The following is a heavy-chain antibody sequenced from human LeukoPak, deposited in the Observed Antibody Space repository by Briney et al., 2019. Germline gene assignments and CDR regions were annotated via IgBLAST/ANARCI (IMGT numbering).Heavy chain of an antibody. V-gene: IGHV4-59*01. CDR1: GGSISSYY. Sequence: PSETLSLTCTVSGGSISSYYWSWIRQPPGKGLEWIGYIYYSRSTNYNPSLKSRVTISVDTSKNQFSLKLSSVTAADTAVYYCAKKGQADDGGKPDWGQGTLVTVSS. CDR2: IYYSRST. CDR3: AKKGQADDGGKPD. J-gene: IGHJ4*02.